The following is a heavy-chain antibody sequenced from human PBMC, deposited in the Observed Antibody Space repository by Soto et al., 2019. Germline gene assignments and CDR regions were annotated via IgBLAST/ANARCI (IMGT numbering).Heavy chain of an antibody. J-gene: IGHJ6*03. CDR3: ARVEFTMVRGVHLYYMDV. D-gene: IGHD3-10*01. V-gene: IGHV4-31*03. CDR2: IYYSGST. CDR1: GGSISSGGYY. Sequence: SETLSLTCTVSGGSISSGGYYWSWIRQHPGKGLEWIGYIYYSGSTYYNPSLKSRVTISVDTSKNQFSLKLSSVTAADTAVYYCARVEFTMVRGVHLYYMDVWGKGTTVTVS.